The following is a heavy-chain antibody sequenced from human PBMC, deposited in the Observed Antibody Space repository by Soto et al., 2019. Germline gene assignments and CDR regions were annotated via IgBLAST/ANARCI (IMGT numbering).Heavy chain of an antibody. CDR3: ARDRFGTGYFDY. CDR1: GFSFSTYT. CDR2: VTGSGGST. D-gene: IGHD3-10*01. Sequence: EVQLLQSGGGFVQPGGSLRLSCAASGFSFSTYTMTWVRQAPGRGLEWVSTVTGSGGSTYYADSVKGRFTISRDNSKNTLFLQINSLRAEDTALYYCARDRFGTGYFDYRGQGTLVTVSS. V-gene: IGHV3-23*01. J-gene: IGHJ4*02.